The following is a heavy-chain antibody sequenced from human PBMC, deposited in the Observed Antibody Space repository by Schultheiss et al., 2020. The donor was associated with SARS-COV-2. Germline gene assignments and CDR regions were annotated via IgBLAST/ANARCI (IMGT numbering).Heavy chain of an antibody. CDR1: GGSVSSGSYY. CDR2: IYYSGST. D-gene: IGHD5-24*01. CDR3: ARDARYGFRGRSERGMDV. J-gene: IGHJ6*02. Sequence: QTLSLPCTVSGGSVSSGSYYWSWIRQPPGKGLEWIGYIYYSGSTNYNPSLKSRVTISVDTSKNQFSLKLSSVTAADTAVYYCARDARYGFRGRSERGMDVWGQGTTVTVSS. V-gene: IGHV4-61*01.